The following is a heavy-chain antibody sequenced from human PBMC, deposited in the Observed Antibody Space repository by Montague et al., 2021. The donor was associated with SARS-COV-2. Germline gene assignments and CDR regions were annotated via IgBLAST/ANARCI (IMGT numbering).Heavy chain of an antibody. V-gene: IGHV4-34*01. CDR2: ISHSGST. J-gene: IGHJ6*02. CDR1: GGSLSGYY. CDR3: ARVPYRLLFVPRYYGMDV. D-gene: IGHD2-2*01. Sequence: SETLSLTCAVYGGSLSGYYWSWIRQPPGEGLEWIAEISHSGSTSYNPSLKSRVTISADTPKNQFSLKLSSATAADTAVYYCARVPYRLLFVPRYYGMDVWGQGTTVTVSS.